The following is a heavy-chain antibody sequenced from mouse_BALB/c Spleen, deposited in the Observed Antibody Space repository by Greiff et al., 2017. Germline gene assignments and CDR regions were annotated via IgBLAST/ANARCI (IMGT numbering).Heavy chain of an antibody. CDR2: TSSGSSTI. D-gene: IGHD1-1*01. Sequence: EVKLVESGGGLVQPGGSRKLSCAASGFTFSSFGMHWVRQAPEKGLEWVAYTSSGSSTIYYADTVKGRFTISRDNPKNTLFLQMTSLRSEDTAMYYCARRGYYGSSYAMDYWGQGTSVTVSS. V-gene: IGHV5-17*02. CDR1: GFTFSSFG. CDR3: ARRGYYGSSYAMDY. J-gene: IGHJ4*01.